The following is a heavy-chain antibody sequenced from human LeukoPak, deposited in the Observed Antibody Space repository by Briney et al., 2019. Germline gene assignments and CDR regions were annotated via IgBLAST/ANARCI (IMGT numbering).Heavy chain of an antibody. Sequence: GGSLRLSCAASGFTFSDYYMSWIRQAPGKGLEWVSYISSSGSSIYYADSVKGRFTISRDNAKNSLYLQMNSLRAEDTAVYYCARDHSWTSGDAFDIWGQGTMVTVSS. CDR1: GFTFSDYY. D-gene: IGHD3-3*02. CDR2: ISSSGSSI. CDR3: ARDHSWTSGDAFDI. J-gene: IGHJ3*02. V-gene: IGHV3-11*04.